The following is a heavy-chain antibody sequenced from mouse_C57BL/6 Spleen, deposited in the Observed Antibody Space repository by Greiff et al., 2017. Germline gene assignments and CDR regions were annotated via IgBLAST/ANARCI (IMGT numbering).Heavy chain of an antibody. V-gene: IGHV7-3*01. CDR1: GFTFTDYY. CDR2: IRNKANGYTT. CDR3: ASPSYYYAMDY. J-gene: IGHJ4*01. D-gene: IGHD6-1*01. Sequence: EVKLVESGGGLVQPGGSLSLSCAASGFTFTDYYMSWVRQPPGKALEWLGFIRNKANGYTTEYSASVKGRFTISRDNSQSILYLQMNALRAEYSATYYGASPSYYYAMDYWGQGTSVTVSS.